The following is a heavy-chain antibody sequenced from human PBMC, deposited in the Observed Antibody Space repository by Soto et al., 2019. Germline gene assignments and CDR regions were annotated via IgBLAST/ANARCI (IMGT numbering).Heavy chain of an antibody. J-gene: IGHJ4*02. CDR1: GFTFSSYW. CDR2: INSDGSST. V-gene: IGHV3-74*01. Sequence: GGSLRLSCAASGFTFSSYWMHWVRQAPGKGLVWVSRINSDGSSTSYADSVKGRFTISRDNAKNTLYLQMNSLRAEDTAVYYCARVGRGGGYDWIGYDYWGQGTLVTVSS. D-gene: IGHD5-12*01. CDR3: ARVGRGGGYDWIGYDY.